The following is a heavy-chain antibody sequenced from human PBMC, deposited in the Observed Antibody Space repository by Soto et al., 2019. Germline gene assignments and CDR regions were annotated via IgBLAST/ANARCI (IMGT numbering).Heavy chain of an antibody. V-gene: IGHV1-69*01. Sequence: QVQLVQSGAEVKKPGSSVKVSCKASGGTFSSYAISWVRQAPGQGLEWMGGIIPIFGTANYAQKFQGRVTITADESTSTAYMELSSLRSEDTAVYYCARHRSSSSWYSNYYYGMDVWGQGTTVTVSS. D-gene: IGHD6-13*01. CDR3: ARHRSSSSWYSNYYYGMDV. CDR1: GGTFSSYA. CDR2: IIPIFGTA. J-gene: IGHJ6*02.